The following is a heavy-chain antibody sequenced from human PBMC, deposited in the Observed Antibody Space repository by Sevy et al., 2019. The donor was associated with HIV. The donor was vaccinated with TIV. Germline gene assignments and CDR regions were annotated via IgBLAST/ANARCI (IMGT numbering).Heavy chain of an antibody. Sequence: GGSLRLSCAASGFTFSSYSMYWVRQAPGKGLEWVSSISSSSSYIYYADSVKGRFTISRDNAKNTLYLQMNSLRAEDTAVYYCARDLRELDYWGQGTLVTVSS. V-gene: IGHV3-21*01. CDR2: ISSSSSYI. J-gene: IGHJ4*02. CDR3: ARDLRELDY. D-gene: IGHD1-1*01. CDR1: GFTFSSYS.